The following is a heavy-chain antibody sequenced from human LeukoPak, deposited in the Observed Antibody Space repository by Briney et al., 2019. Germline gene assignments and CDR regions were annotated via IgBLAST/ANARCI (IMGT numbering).Heavy chain of an antibody. CDR3: AKDFRIGYSAHFDY. CDR2: IHENGGTT. Sequence: GGSLRLSCVGSGFTFRSHAMSWVRQAPEKGLEFVSGIHENGGTTYYADSVKGRFSISRDDSKNTLYLQMDSLRGEDTAVYYCAKDFRIGYSAHFDYWGQGALVTVSS. D-gene: IGHD2-21*01. CDR1: GFTFRSHA. V-gene: IGHV3-23*01. J-gene: IGHJ4*02.